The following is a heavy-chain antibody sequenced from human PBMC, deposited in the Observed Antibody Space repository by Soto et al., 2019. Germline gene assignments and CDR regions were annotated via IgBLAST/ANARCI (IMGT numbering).Heavy chain of an antibody. D-gene: IGHD6-19*01. CDR1: GGTFSRSA. V-gene: IGHV1-69*01. J-gene: IGHJ4*02. CDR3: AKFAESSGYFDY. Sequence: QVQLEQSGAEGRKPGSSVKVSCKASGGTFSRSAISWVRQAPGQGLEWMGGIIPFFGTANYAQKFHGRVTITADEPTGTAYMELSSLTSEDTAIYYCAKFAESSGYFDYWGQGALITVSS. CDR2: IIPFFGTA.